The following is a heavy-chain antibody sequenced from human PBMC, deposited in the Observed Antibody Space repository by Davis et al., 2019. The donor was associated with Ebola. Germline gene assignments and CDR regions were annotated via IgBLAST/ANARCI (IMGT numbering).Heavy chain of an antibody. CDR1: GGSISSYY. CDR2: IYYSGST. D-gene: IGHD3-22*01. J-gene: IGHJ5*02. Sequence: MPSETLSLTCTVSGGSISSYYWSWIRQPPGKGLEWIGYIYYSGSTNYNPSLKSRVTISVDTSNNQFSLKLSSVTAADTAVYYCARVRWNYYDSSGYLIDGWFDPWGQGTLVTVSS. CDR3: ARVRWNYYDSSGYLIDGWFDP. V-gene: IGHV4-59*08.